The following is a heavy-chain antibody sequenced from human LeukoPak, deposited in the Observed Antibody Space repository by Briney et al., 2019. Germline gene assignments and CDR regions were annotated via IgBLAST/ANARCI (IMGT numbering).Heavy chain of an antibody. CDR2: ISSSSSYI. Sequence: GGSLRLSCAAPGFTFSNHNMNWVRQAPGKGLEWVSSISSSSSYIYYADSVKGRFTTSRDNAKNSLYLQMNSLRAEDTAVYYCARHPPGIAVAGPFDYWGQGTLVTVSS. D-gene: IGHD6-19*01. J-gene: IGHJ4*02. V-gene: IGHV3-21*01. CDR3: ARHPPGIAVAGPFDY. CDR1: GFTFSNHN.